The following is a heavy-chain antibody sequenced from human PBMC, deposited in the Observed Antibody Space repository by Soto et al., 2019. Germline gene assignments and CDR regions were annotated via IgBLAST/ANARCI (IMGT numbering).Heavy chain of an antibody. CDR3: TRDAHSSSNYYYYYYGMDV. V-gene: IGHV3-49*03. Sequence: QPGGSLRLSCTASGFTFGDYAMSWFRQAPGKGLEWVGFIRSKAYGGTTENAASVKGRFTISRDDSKSIAYLQMNSLKTEDTAVYYCTRDAHSSSNYYYYYYGMDVWGQGTTVTVSS. CDR1: GFTFGDYA. CDR2: IRSKAYGGTT. J-gene: IGHJ6*02. D-gene: IGHD6-13*01.